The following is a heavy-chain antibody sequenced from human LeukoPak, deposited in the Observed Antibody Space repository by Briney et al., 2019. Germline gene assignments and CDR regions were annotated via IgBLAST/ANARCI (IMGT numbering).Heavy chain of an antibody. Sequence: DLVKVSCKASGYTFTSYYMHWVRQAPEQGLEGMGIINPSGGSTSYAQKFQGRVTMTRDTSTSTVYMDLSSLRSEDTAVYYCTRSEWFRESQGFDIWGQGTMVTVSS. J-gene: IGHJ3*02. CDR1: GYTFTSYY. CDR3: TRSEWFRESQGFDI. D-gene: IGHD3-10*01. V-gene: IGHV1-46*01. CDR2: INPSGGST.